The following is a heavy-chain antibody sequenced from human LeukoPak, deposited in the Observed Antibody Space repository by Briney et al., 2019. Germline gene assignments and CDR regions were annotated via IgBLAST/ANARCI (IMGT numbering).Heavy chain of an antibody. CDR2: ISLRGDST. J-gene: IGHJ3*02. Sequence: GGSLRLSCAASGFTFSSYAMSWVRQVPGKGLEWVSGISLRGDSTYYADSVKGRFTVSRDNSKNTLYLQMNSLRAEDTAVYYCAKETEVLRSAFDIWGQGTMVTVSS. V-gene: IGHV3-23*01. D-gene: IGHD2/OR15-2a*01. CDR3: AKETEVLRSAFDI. CDR1: GFTFSSYA.